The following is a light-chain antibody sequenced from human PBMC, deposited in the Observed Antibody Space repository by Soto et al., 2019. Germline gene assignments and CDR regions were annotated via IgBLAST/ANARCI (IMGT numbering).Light chain of an antibody. V-gene: IGLV1-40*01. Sequence: SVLTQPPSVSGAPGQRVTISCTGSSXNIGAGYDVHWYQQRPGTAPKLLIFGNINRPSGVPDRFSGSKSGTSASLVLTGVQAEYEGDYYCQSYDSAMSARYVFGTGTKV. CDR3: QSYDSAMSARYV. CDR1: SXNIGAGYD. CDR2: GNI. J-gene: IGLJ1*01.